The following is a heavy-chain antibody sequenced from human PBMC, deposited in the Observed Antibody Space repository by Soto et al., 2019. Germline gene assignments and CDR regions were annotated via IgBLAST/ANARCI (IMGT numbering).Heavy chain of an antibody. CDR2: VHSDGTTT. V-gene: IGHV3-74*01. Sequence: EVQLVESGGGLVQPGESLRLSCAASGVTFDYYWMHWVRQAPGKGLVWVSRVHSDGTTTTYADSVKDRFTISRDNARTTVSLQVSSLRAEDTAIYYCARGDRGGFDLWGHGTVVTVSS. CDR3: ARGDRGGFDL. J-gene: IGHJ3*01. CDR1: GVTFDYYW. D-gene: IGHD3-10*01.